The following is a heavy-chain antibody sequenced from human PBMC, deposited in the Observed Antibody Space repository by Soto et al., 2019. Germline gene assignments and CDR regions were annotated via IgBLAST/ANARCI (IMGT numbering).Heavy chain of an antibody. V-gene: IGHV2-5*02. CDR2: IYWDDDK. D-gene: IGHD4-17*01. Sequence: QITLKESGPPLVKPTQTLTLTCTFSGFSLSTSGVGVGWIRQPPGKALEWLALIYWDDDKRYSPSLKSRLTINKDTSKNQVVLTMTNMDPVDTATYYCANRMATVGIDYWGQGTLVPVSS. J-gene: IGHJ4*02. CDR3: ANRMATVGIDY. CDR1: GFSLSTSGVG.